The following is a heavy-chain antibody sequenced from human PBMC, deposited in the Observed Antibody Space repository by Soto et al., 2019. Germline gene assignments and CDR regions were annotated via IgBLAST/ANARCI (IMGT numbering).Heavy chain of an antibody. CDR1: GFSLSTSGVG. Sequence: SGPTLVNPTQTLTLTCTFSGFSLSTSGVGVGWIRQPPGKALEWLALIYWNDDKRYSPSLKSRLTITKDTSKNQVVLTMTNMDPVDTATYYCAHSGPYGSGSYPAPFDYWGQGTLVTVSS. D-gene: IGHD3-10*01. CDR3: AHSGPYGSGSYPAPFDY. J-gene: IGHJ4*02. V-gene: IGHV2-5*01. CDR2: IYWNDDK.